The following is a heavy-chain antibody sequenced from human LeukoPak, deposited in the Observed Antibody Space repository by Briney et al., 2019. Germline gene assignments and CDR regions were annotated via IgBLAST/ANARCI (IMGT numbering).Heavy chain of an antibody. CDR1: GGSISSSSYY. CDR2: IYYSGST. CDR3: ASPNSSSWYGPIYAFDI. D-gene: IGHD6-13*01. V-gene: IGHV4-39*01. Sequence: SETLSLTCTVSGGSISSSSYYWGWIRQPPGKGLEWIGSIYYSGSTYYNPSLKSRVTIPVDTSKNQFSLKLSSVTAADTAVYYCASPNSSSWYGPIYAFDIWGQGTMVTVSS. J-gene: IGHJ3*02.